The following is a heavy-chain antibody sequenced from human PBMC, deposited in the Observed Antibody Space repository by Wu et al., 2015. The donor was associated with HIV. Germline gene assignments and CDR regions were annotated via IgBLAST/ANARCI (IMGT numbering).Heavy chain of an antibody. CDR2: VSSYSGDT. J-gene: IGHJ6*02. V-gene: IGHV1-18*01. Sequence: QFQLVQSGAEVKKPGASVKVSCKASPYTFSSFGISWVRQAPEQGLEWMGWVSSYSGDTKYAEKFQGRVTMTTDTSTSTAYMELRSLKSDDTAVYYCASGSKGGSYYYYGMDVWGPGTRVTGLL. CDR3: ASGSKGGSYYYYGMDV. CDR1: PYTFSSFG. D-gene: IGHD3-10*01.